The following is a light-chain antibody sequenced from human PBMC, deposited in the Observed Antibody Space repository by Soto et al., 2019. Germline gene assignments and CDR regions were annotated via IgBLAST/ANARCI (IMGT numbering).Light chain of an antibody. CDR1: QSVSSSY. CDR2: GAS. J-gene: IGKJ3*01. Sequence: EIVLTQSPGTLSLSPGERATLSCRASQSVSSSYLAWYQQKPGQAPRLLIYGASSRATGIPDRFSGSGSGTDFTPTISSLEPEDFPVYYCHHYGSSPIFTFGPGTNVDIK. CDR3: HHYGSSPIFT. V-gene: IGKV3-20*01.